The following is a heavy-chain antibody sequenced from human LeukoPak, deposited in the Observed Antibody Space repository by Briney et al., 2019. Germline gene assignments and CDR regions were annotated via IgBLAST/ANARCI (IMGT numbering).Heavy chain of an antibody. CDR3: ASSGAYCGGDCSAFDI. CDR1: GYSFTSYW. D-gene: IGHD2-21*02. V-gene: IGHV5-51*01. Sequence: GESLKISCKGSGYSFTSYWIGWVRQIPGKGLEWMRINYTGDSDTRYSPAFQGHVTISVDKSISTAYLQWSSLKASDTAMYYCASSGAYCGGDCSAFDIWGQGTMVTVSS. CDR2: NYTGDSDT. J-gene: IGHJ3*02.